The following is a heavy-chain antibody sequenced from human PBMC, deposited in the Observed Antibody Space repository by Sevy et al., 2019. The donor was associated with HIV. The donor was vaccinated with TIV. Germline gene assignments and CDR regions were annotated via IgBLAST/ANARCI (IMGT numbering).Heavy chain of an antibody. CDR2: IYYSGST. CDR1: GGSISSYY. D-gene: IGHD3-22*01. CDR3: ARAEVPYYYDSSGSEWAFDI. Sequence: SETLSLTCTVSGGSISSYYWSWIRQPPGKGLEWIGYIYYSGSTNYNPSLKSRVTISVDTSKNQFSLKLSSVTAADTAVYYCARAEVPYYYDSSGSEWAFDIWGQWTMVTVSS. J-gene: IGHJ3*02. V-gene: IGHV4-59*01.